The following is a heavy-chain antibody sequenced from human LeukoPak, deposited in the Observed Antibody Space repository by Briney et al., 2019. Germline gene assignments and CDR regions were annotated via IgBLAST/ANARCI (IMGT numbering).Heavy chain of an antibody. D-gene: IGHD3/OR15-3a*01. CDR3: AGQTGSGLFILP. V-gene: IGHV4-39*01. J-gene: IGHJ4*02. CDR1: GGSISISSYY. Sequence: PSETLSLTCTVSGGSISISSYYWGWIRQPPGKGLEWIGSIYYSGNTYYNASLKSQVSISIDTSKNQFSLKLTSVTAADTAVYYCAGQTGSGLFILPGGQGTLVTVSS. CDR2: IYYSGNT.